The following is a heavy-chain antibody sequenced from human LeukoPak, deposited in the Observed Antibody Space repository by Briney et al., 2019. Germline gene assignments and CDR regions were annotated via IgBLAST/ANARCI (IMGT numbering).Heavy chain of an antibody. CDR3: ARQYYYDSSGYYRWFDY. J-gene: IGHJ4*02. Sequence: GGSLRLSCAASGFTFSSYSMNWVRQAPGKGLEWVSYISSSSSTIYYADSVKGRFTISRDNAKNSLYLQMNSLRAEDTAVYYCARQYYYDSSGYYRWFDYWGQGTLVTVSS. CDR2: ISSSSSTI. V-gene: IGHV3-48*01. CDR1: GFTFSSYS. D-gene: IGHD3-22*01.